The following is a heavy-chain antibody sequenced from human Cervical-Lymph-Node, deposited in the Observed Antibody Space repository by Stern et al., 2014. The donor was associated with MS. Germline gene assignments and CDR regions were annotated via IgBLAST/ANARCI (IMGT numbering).Heavy chain of an antibody. D-gene: IGHD3-3*02. Sequence: EVQLVESGGGLVQPGGSLRLSCAASGFTFSSYWMSWVRQAPGKGLEWVANIKQDGSEKYYVDSVKGRFTISRDNAKNSLYLQMNSLRAEDTAVYYCARDDPAGIWQGGYYGMDVWGQGTTVTVSS. J-gene: IGHJ6*02. V-gene: IGHV3-7*01. CDR2: IKQDGSEK. CDR3: ARDDPAGIWQGGYYGMDV. CDR1: GFTFSSYW.